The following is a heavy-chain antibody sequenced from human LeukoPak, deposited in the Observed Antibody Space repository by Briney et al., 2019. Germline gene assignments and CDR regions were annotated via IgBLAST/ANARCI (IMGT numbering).Heavy chain of an antibody. CDR3: ARVTLLGYCSGGSCYGGWFDP. CDR2: IKQDGSEK. J-gene: IGHJ5*02. D-gene: IGHD2-15*01. V-gene: IGHV3-7*01. Sequence: GGSLRLSCAASGFTFSSYWMSWVRQAPGKGLEWVANIKQDGSEKYYVDSVKGRFTISRDNAKNSLYLQMNSLRAEDTAVYYCARVTLLGYCSGGSCYGGWFDPWGQGTLVTVSS. CDR1: GFTFSSYW.